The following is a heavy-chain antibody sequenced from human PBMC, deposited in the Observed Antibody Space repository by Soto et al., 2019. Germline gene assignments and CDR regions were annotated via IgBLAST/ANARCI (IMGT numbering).Heavy chain of an antibody. Sequence: SETLSLTCTVSGGSISSYYWSWIRQPPGKGLEWIGYIYYSGSTNYNPSLKSRVTISVDTSKNQFSLKLSSVTAADTAVYYCAREGVWSGETFFDYWGQGILVTVSS. D-gene: IGHD2-21*01. V-gene: IGHV4-59*01. CDR1: GGSISSYY. CDR3: AREGVWSGETFFDY. J-gene: IGHJ4*02. CDR2: IYYSGST.